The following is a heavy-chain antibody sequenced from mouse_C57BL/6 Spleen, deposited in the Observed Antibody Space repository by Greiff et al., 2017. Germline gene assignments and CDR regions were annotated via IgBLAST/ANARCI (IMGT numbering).Heavy chain of an antibody. Sequence: EVLLVESGGGLVKPGGSLKLSCAASGFTFSSYAMSWVRQTPEKRLEWVATISDGGSNTYYPDNVKGRFTISRDNAKNNLYRQMSHLKAEDTAMYYCARLNGGRGYFDVWGTGTTVTVSS. V-gene: IGHV5-4*01. CDR1: GFTFSSYA. J-gene: IGHJ1*03. D-gene: IGHD6-1*01. CDR2: ISDGGSNT. CDR3: ARLNGGRGYFDV.